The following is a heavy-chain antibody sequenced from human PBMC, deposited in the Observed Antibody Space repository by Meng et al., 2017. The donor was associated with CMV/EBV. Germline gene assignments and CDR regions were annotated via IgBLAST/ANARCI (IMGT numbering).Heavy chain of an antibody. Sequence: ASVKVSCKASGYTFTGHYLPWVRQAPGQGLEWMGWISPNSGGTYYAQKFQGRAIMTRDTSTRTAYMDLSRLRSDDTALYYCAREWRRRRYDGNYNVPDGFDIWGQGTMVTVSS. V-gene: IGHV1-2*02. CDR3: AREWRRRRYDGNYNVPDGFDI. CDR1: GYTFTGHY. J-gene: IGHJ3*02. CDR2: ISPNSGGT. D-gene: IGHD1-26*01.